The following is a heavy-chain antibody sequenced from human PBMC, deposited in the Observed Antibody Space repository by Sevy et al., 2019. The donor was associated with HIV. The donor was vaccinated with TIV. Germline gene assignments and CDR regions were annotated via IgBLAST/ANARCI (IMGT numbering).Heavy chain of an antibody. V-gene: IGHV3-49*03. CDR1: GFTSGDYI. CDR3: TRTSYYYDSGSYFGMDV. J-gene: IGHJ6*02. D-gene: IGHD3-10*01. CDR2: IRSKTYGGTT. Sequence: GGCLRLSCTPSGFTSGDYILTWFRQAPGKGLEWVGFIRSKTYGGTTEYAASVKGRITISRDDSKNIAYLRMNSLKTEDTAVYYCTRTSYYYDSGSYFGMDVWGQGTTVTVSS.